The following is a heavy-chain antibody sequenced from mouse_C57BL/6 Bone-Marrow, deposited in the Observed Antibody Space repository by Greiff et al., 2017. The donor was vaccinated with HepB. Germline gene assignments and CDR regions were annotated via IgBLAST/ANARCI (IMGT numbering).Heavy chain of an antibody. D-gene: IGHD1-1*01. CDR3: EREGDYYGSRSCAY. Sequence: QVQLQQSGAELVRPGTSVKVSCKASGYAFTNYLIEWVKQRPGQGLEWIGVINPGSGGTNYNEKFKGKATLTADKSSSTAYMQLSRLTSEDSAVYFCEREGDYYGSRSCAYWGQGTLVTVSA. CDR2: INPGSGGT. CDR1: GYAFTNYL. V-gene: IGHV1-54*01. J-gene: IGHJ3*01.